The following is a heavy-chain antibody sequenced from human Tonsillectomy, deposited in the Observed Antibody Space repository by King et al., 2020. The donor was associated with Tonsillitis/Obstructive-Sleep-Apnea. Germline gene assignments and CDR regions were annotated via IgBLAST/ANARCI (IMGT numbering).Heavy chain of an antibody. CDR1: GGSISSYY. V-gene: IGHV4-59*01. CDR3: ARWDYYGSGSSYDY. CDR2: IYYSGST. J-gene: IGHJ4*02. Sequence: VQLQESGPGLVKPSETLSLTCTVSGGSISSYYWSWIRQPPGKGLEWIGYIYYSGSTNYNPSLKSRVTISVDTSKNQFSLKLSSVTAADTAVYYCARWDYYGSGSSYDYWGQGTLVTVSS. D-gene: IGHD3-10*01.